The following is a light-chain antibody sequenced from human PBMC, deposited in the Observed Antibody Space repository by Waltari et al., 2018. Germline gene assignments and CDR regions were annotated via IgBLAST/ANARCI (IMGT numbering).Light chain of an antibody. CDR2: DVS. CDR1: SREEGGYNC. V-gene: IGLV2-14*03. CDR3: SSKTSSSTVV. Sequence: QSALTQPASVSGSPGQSITISCPGTSREEGGYNCVSWYQHHPGKAPKLLVFDVSNRPSGASNRFSGSKSGNTASLTIAGLQAGDEADYYCSSKTSSSTVVFGGGTKLTVL. J-gene: IGLJ2*01.